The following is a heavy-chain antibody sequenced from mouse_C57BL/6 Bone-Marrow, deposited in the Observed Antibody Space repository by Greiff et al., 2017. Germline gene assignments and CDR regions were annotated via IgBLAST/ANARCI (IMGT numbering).Heavy chain of an antibody. D-gene: IGHD1-1*01. Sequence: QVQLQQSGAELARPGASVKLSCKASGYTFTSSGISWVKQRTGQGLEWIGEIYPRSGNTYYNEKFKGKATLTADKSSSPAYMELRSLTSEDSAVYFCEREGVHYYGSSYGYYAMDYWGQGTSVTVSS. CDR1: GYTFTSSG. CDR3: EREGVHYYGSSYGYYAMDY. V-gene: IGHV1-81*01. CDR2: IYPRSGNT. J-gene: IGHJ4*01.